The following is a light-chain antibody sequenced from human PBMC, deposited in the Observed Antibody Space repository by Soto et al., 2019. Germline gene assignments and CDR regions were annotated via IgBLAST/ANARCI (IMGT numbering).Light chain of an antibody. V-gene: IGKV3-15*01. Sequence: EIVMTQSPATLSVSPGERVTLSCWASESISSKLAWYQQKPGQAPSLLMYGASTRATGIPARFSGSGSGTEFTLTISSLQSEDFAVYYCQQYNTWSSITFGQGTRLEIK. CDR1: ESISSK. CDR2: GAS. J-gene: IGKJ5*01. CDR3: QQYNTWSSIT.